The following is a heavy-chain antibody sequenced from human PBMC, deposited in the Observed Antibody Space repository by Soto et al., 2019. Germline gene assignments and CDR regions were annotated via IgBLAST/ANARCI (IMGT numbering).Heavy chain of an antibody. V-gene: IGHV5-51*01. D-gene: IGHD6-13*01. CDR1: GYSFTSYW. Sequence: GESLKISCKGSGYSFTSYWIGWVRQMPGKGLEWMGIIYPGDSDTRYSPSFQGQVTISADKSISTAYLQWSSLKASDTAMYYCARLEYSSSWYDYYYYYGMDVWGQGTTVTVSS. J-gene: IGHJ6*02. CDR3: ARLEYSSSWYDYYYYYGMDV. CDR2: IYPGDSDT.